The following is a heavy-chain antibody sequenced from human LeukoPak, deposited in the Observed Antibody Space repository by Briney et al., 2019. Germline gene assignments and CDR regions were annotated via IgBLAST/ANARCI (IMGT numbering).Heavy chain of an antibody. Sequence: ASVKVSCKASGYTFTSYGISWVRQAPGQGLEWMGWISAYNGNTNYAQKLQGRVTMTTDTSTSTAYMELRSLRSDDTAVYYCARPIGYCSGGSCYSYLFDAFDIWGQGTMVTVSS. CDR3: ARPIGYCSGGSCYSYLFDAFDI. J-gene: IGHJ3*02. V-gene: IGHV1-18*01. D-gene: IGHD2-15*01. CDR1: GYTFTSYG. CDR2: ISAYNGNT.